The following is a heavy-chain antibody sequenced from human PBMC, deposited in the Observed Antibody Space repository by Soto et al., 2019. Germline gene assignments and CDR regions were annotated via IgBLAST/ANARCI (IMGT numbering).Heavy chain of an antibody. CDR2: ISDSGGST. J-gene: IGHJ4*02. V-gene: IGHV3-23*01. CDR1: GFTFSSFA. CDR3: AKPISGYYAPSDH. Sequence: EVQLLESGGGLVQPGGSLRISCAASGFTFSSFAMSWVRQAPGKGLEWVSVISDSGGSTYYADSVRGRFTISRDNSKSTRFLQMNSLRGDDTAIYYCAKPISGYYAPSDHWGQGTQVTVSS. D-gene: IGHD3-22*01.